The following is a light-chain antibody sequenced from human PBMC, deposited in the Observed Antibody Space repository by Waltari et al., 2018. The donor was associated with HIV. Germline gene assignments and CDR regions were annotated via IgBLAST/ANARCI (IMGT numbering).Light chain of an antibody. CDR2: EVS. CDR3: SFYGGSNILV. J-gene: IGLJ2*01. CDR1: SSDLGVYNS. Sequence: QSALTQPPSASGSPGQSVTISCTGASSDLGVYNSVSWYQQRPGKAPKVIISEVSKRSSGFPNRFSGSTPGDTATLTVSGLQADDEAEYFCSFYGGSNILVFGGGTKLTVL. V-gene: IGLV2-8*01.